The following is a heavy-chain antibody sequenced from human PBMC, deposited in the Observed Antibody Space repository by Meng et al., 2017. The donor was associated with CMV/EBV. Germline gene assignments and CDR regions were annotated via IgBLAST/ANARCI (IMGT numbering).Heavy chain of an antibody. CDR2: INSDGSST. CDR3: ARDSPGGCSSTSCYQRPHKGGYYYGMDV. Sequence: GESLKISCAASGFTFSSYWMHWVRQAPGKGLVWVSRINSDGSSTSYAESVKGRFTIYRDNAKNSLYLQMNSLRAEDTAVYYCARDSPGGCSSTSCYQRPHKGGYYYGMDVWGQGTTVTVSS. V-gene: IGHV3-74*01. D-gene: IGHD2-2*01. J-gene: IGHJ6*02. CDR1: GFTFSSYW.